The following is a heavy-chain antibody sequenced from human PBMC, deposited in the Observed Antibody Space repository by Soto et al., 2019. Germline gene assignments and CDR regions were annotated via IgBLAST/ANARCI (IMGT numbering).Heavy chain of an antibody. Sequence: QVQLQQWGAGLLRPSETLSLTCAVDGGSFSGHYWSWIRQPPGKGLEWMGEINPSGSTNYNPSLKSRVTISADTSRNQFSLKLSSVTAADTAVFYCARGGITMYDYALDVWGQGTTVTVSS. CDR3: ARGGITMYDYALDV. V-gene: IGHV4-34*01. CDR2: INPSGST. D-gene: IGHD3-3*01. J-gene: IGHJ6*02. CDR1: GGSFSGHY.